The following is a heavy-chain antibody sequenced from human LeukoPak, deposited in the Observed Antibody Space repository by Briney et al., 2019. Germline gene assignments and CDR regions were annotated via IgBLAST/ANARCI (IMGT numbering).Heavy chain of an antibody. J-gene: IGHJ3*02. V-gene: IGHV4-39*07. D-gene: IGHD3-22*01. CDR1: GGSISSSSYY. CDR2: IYYSGST. CDR3: ARRGYYDSSGYYSLLIAFDI. Sequence: SETLSLTCTVSGGSISSSSYYWGWIRQPPGKGLEWIGSIYYSGSTYYNPSLKSRVTISVDTSKNQFSLKLSSVTAADTAVYYCARRGYYDSSGYYSLLIAFDIWGQGTMVTVSS.